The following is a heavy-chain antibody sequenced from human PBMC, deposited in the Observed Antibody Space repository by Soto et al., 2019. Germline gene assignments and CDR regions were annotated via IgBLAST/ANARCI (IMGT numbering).Heavy chain of an antibody. CDR2: IYYSGST. CDR1: GGSISSGGYY. D-gene: IGHD3-10*01. CDR3: ATGGLWYGSGGTEDV. Sequence: QVQLQESGPGLVKPSQTLFLTCTVSGGSISSGGYYWSWIRQHPGKGLEWIGYIYYSGSTYYNPSLKSRVTISVDTSKNQFPLKLSSVTAAYTAVYYCATGGLWYGSGGTEDVWGKGTTVTVSS. J-gene: IGHJ6*04. V-gene: IGHV4-31*03.